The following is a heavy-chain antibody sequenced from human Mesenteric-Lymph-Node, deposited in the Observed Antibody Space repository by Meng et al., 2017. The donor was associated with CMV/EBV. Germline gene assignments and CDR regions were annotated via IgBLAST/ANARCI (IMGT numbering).Heavy chain of an antibody. D-gene: IGHD6-13*01. V-gene: IGHV3-23*01. CDR2: ISGSGGST. CDR3: AKSLFSSTWYLFDY. CDR1: GFSFSSYA. Sequence: ASGFSFSSYAMRWVRQAPGKGLESVSTISGSGGSTYYADSVKGRFSISRDSSKNTLYLHLNTLRAEDTAVYYCAKSLFSSTWYLFDYWGQGTLVTVSS. J-gene: IGHJ4*02.